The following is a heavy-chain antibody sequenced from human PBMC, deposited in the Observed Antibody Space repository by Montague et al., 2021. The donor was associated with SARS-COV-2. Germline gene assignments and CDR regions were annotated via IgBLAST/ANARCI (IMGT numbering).Heavy chain of an antibody. V-gene: IGHV4-34*01. J-gene: IGHJ4*02. CDR3: ARQYCGDTNCYRREYYFDQ. CDR1: GGSFGGYY. Sequence: SETLSLTCAVYGGSFGGYYWSWIRRPPGKGLEWIGEINDSGSTKYNPSLRSRFIMSVDRSENQVSLKVNAVTAADTAVYFCARQYCGDTNCYRREYYFDQWGQGTLVTVSS. CDR2: INDSGST. D-gene: IGHD2-2*02.